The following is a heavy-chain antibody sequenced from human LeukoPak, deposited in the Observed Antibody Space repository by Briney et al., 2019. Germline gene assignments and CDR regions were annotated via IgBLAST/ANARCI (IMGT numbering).Heavy chain of an antibody. CDR2: IYYSGST. CDR3: AREAVYSSTCSYFDY. CDR1: GGSISSGDYY. Sequence: SQTLSLTCTVSGGSISSGDYYWSWIRQPPGKGLEWIGCIYYSGSTYYNPSLKSRITISVDTSKNQFSLRLSSVTAADTAVYYCAREAVYSSTCSYFDYWGQGTLVTVSS. D-gene: IGHD6-13*01. V-gene: IGHV4-30-4*08. J-gene: IGHJ4*02.